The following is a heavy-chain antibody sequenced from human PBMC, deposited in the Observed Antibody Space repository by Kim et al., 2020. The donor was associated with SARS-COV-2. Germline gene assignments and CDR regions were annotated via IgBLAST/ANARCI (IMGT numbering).Heavy chain of an antibody. CDR2: ISSDGNHK. J-gene: IGHJ6*01. V-gene: IGHV3-30*04. CDR1: GVTFSTSA. D-gene: IGHD2-15*01. Sequence: GGSLRLSYAASGVTFSTSAIHWVRQAPGKGLEWVGVISSDGNHKYYGDSMRGRFTISRDNSKNAVYLQMNSVRADDTAVYYCARPFCTAVRCYLYFYGL. CDR3: ARPFCTAVRCYLYFYGL.